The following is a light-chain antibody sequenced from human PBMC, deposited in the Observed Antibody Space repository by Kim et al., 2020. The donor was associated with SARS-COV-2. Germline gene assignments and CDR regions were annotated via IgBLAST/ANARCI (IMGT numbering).Light chain of an antibody. CDR3: QVWDSDSDHWV. CDR1: NIGRKS. CDR2: SDS. J-gene: IGLJ3*02. V-gene: IGLV3-21*04. Sequence: SYELTRPPSVSVAPGKAARITCGGNNIGRKSVHWCQQKPGQAPVLVIFSDSDRPSGIPERFSGSNSGNTATLTISRVEAGDEADYYCQVWDSDSDHWVFGGGTQLTVL.